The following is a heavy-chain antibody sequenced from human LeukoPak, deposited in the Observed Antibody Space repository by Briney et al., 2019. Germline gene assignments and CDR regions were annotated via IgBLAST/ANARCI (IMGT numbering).Heavy chain of an antibody. CDR1: GGSFSGYY. CDR2: INHSGST. J-gene: IGHJ4*02. Sequence: SETLSLTCAVYGGSFSGYYWSWIRQPPGKGLEWIGEINHSGSTNYNPSLKSRVTISVDTSKNQFSLKLSSVTAADTAVYYCARDPDSSGWYLNDYWGQGTLVTVSS. CDR3: ARDPDSSGWYLNDY. D-gene: IGHD6-19*01. V-gene: IGHV4-34*01.